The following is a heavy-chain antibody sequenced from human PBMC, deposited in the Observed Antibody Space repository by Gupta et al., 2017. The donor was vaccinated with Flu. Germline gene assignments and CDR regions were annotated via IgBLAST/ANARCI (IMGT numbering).Heavy chain of an antibody. J-gene: IGHJ6*02. CDR3: ARDSNYYGMDV. V-gene: IGHV3-33*01. CDR2: IWYDGSNK. Sequence: WVRQAPGKGLEWVAVIWYDGSNKYYADSVKGRFTISRDNSKNTLYLQMNSLRAEDTAVYYCARDSNYYGMDVWGQGTTVTVSS.